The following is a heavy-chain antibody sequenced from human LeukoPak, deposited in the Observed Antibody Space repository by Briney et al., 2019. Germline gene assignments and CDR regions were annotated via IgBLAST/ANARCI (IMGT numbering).Heavy chain of an antibody. D-gene: IGHD5-24*01. CDR3: ARSSGRWLQYQLFDY. V-gene: IGHV1-18*01. CDR1: GYTFTSYG. J-gene: IGHJ4*02. Sequence: ASVKVSCKASGYTFTSYGISWVRQAPGQGLEWMGWISAYNGNTNYAQKLQGRVTMTTDTSTSTAYMELWSLRSDDTAVYYCARSSGRWLQYQLFDYWGQGTLVTVSS. CDR2: ISAYNGNT.